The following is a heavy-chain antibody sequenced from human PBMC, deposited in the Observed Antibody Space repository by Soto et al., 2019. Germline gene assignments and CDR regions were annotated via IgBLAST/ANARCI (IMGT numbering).Heavy chain of an antibody. V-gene: IGHV3-74*01. Sequence: EVQLVESGGGLVQPGGSLRVSCAASGFTLGSHRRHWVRQAPGKGLEWVSRIDTDGGGTSYADSVKGRFTTSTDNAKNTVYLQMNGLRAEDTAVYYCATVFDLWGQGTLVTVSS. J-gene: IGHJ5*02. CDR2: IDTDGGGT. CDR3: ATVFDL. CDR1: GFTLGSHR.